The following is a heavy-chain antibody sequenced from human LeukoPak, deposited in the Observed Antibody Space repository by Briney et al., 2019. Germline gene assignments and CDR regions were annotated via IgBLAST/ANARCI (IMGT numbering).Heavy chain of an antibody. CDR1: GGSFSGYY. CDR3: ARAGGSGSYYDY. CDR2: INHSGST. Sequence: SETLSLTCAVYGGSFSGYYWSWIRQPPGKGLEWIGEINHSGSTNYNPSLKSRVTISADTSKNQFSLKLSSVTAADTAVYYCARAGGSGSYYDYWGQGTLVTVSS. D-gene: IGHD3-10*01. V-gene: IGHV4-34*01. J-gene: IGHJ4*02.